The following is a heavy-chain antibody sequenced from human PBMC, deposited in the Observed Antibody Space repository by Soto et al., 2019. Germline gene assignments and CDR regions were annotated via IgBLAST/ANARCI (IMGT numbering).Heavy chain of an antibody. CDR2: ISYDGSNK. CDR1: GFTFSSYG. J-gene: IGHJ4*02. D-gene: IGHD3-10*01. Sequence: QVQLVESGGGVVQPGRSLRLSCAASGFTFSSYGMHWVRQAPGKGLEWVAVISYDGSNKYYADSVKGRFTISRDNSKNTLYLQMNSLRAEDTAVYYCAKDRSYYGSGSYPSLDYWGQGTLVTVSS. CDR3: AKDRSYYGSGSYPSLDY. V-gene: IGHV3-30*18.